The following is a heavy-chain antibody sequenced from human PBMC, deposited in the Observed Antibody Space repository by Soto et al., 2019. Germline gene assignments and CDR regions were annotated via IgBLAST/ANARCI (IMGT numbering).Heavy chain of an antibody. J-gene: IGHJ4*02. V-gene: IGHV1-69*13. CDR3: ARYIFGQGFIS. CDR2: IIPMFDTP. D-gene: IGHD3-10*01. Sequence: SVKVSCKASGGTFSSDSFSWVRQAPGQGLEWMGGIIPMFDTPIYAQKFQDRVTITADESTSTAYMQLSSLRSGDTAVYYCARYIFGQGFISWGQGTLVTVSS. CDR1: GGTFSSDS.